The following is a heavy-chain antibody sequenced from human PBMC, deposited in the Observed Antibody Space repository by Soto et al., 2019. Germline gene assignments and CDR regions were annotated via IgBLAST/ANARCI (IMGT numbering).Heavy chain of an antibody. D-gene: IGHD3-9*01. CDR3: AGRREDYDILTTFDY. CDR2: IYYSGST. Sequence: QVQLQESGPGLVKPSETLSLTCTVSGGSISSYYWSWIRQPPGKGLEWIGYIYYSGSTNYNPSLKSRVTISVDTSKNQFSLKLSSVTAADTAVYYCAGRREDYDILTTFDYWGQGTLVTVSS. CDR1: GGSISSYY. J-gene: IGHJ4*02. V-gene: IGHV4-59*08.